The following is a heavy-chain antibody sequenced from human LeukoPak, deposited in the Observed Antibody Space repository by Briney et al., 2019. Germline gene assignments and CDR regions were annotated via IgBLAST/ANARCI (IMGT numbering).Heavy chain of an antibody. CDR3: ARVGYYDSSGYYSACLFGTIPTPFDY. CDR1: GFTFSSYS. D-gene: IGHD3-22*01. J-gene: IGHJ4*02. Sequence: GGSLRLSCAASGFTFSSYSMNWVRQAPGKGLEWVSSISSSSSYIYYADSVKGRFTISRDNAKNSLYLQMNSLRAEDTAVYYCARVGYYDSSGYYSACLFGTIPTPFDYWGQGTLVTVSS. V-gene: IGHV3-21*01. CDR2: ISSSSSYI.